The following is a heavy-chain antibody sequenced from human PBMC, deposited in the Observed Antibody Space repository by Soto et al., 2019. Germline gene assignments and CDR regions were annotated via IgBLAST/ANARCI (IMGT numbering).Heavy chain of an antibody. CDR1: GFTFSSYG. CDR2: ISSSSSTI. CDR3: ARDTGIDY. J-gene: IGHJ4*02. D-gene: IGHD3-10*01. V-gene: IGHV3-48*04. Sequence: GALRLSCAASGFTFSSYGMNWVRQAPGKGLEWVSYISSSSSTIKYADSVMGRFTISRDNAKNSLYLQMNSLRAEDTAVYYCARDTGIDYWGQGTLVTVPS.